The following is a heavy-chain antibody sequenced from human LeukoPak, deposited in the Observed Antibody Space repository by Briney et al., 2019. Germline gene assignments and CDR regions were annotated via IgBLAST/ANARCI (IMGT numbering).Heavy chain of an antibody. V-gene: IGHV3-48*01. CDR2: ISSSSSTI. CDR3: ARAGDYGSIRYFQH. D-gene: IGHD4-17*01. J-gene: IGHJ1*01. CDR1: GFTFSSYS. Sequence: PGGSLRLSCAASGFTFSSYSMNWVRQAPGKGLEWVSYISSSSSTIYYADSVKGRFTISRDNAKNSLYPQMNSLRAEDTAVYYCARAGDYGSIRYFQHWGQGTLVTVSS.